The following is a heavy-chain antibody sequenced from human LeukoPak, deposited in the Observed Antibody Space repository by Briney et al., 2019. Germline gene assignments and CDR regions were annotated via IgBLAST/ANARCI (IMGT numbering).Heavy chain of an antibody. CDR1: GFTFGNSA. CDR2: ISGSGGGT. J-gene: IGHJ4*02. CDR3: AKAGSIRFDY. Sequence: GGSLRLSCAASGFTFGNSAMSWVRQAPGKRLEWVSGISGSGGGTYYADSVKGRFTISRDNSKNTLYLQMNSLRAEDTAVYYCAKAGSIRFDYWGQGTLVTVSS. D-gene: IGHD1-26*01. V-gene: IGHV3-23*01.